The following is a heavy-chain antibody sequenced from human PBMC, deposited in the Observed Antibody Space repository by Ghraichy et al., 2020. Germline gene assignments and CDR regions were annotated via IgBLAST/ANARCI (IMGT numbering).Heavy chain of an antibody. Sequence: SETLSLTCTVSGGSIRSYYWSWIRQPPGKGLEWIGYIYHSGSTNYNPSLKSRVTISVDTSKNQISLKLSSVTAADTAVYYCARRPTDKDAFDIWGQGTMVTVSS. V-gene: IGHV4-59*01. J-gene: IGHJ3*02. CDR1: GGSIRSYY. D-gene: IGHD3-9*01. CDR3: ARRPTDKDAFDI. CDR2: IYHSGST.